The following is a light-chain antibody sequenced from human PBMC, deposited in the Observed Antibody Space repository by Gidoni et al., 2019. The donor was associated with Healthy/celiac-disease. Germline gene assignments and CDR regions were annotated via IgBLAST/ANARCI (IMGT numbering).Light chain of an antibody. Sequence: QSALTQPRPVSRSPGQSVTISCTGTSSDVGGYNYVSWYQQHPGKAPKLMIYDVSKRPSGVPDRFSGSKSGNTASLTISGLQAEDEADYYCCSYAGSYTWVFGGGTKLTVL. V-gene: IGLV2-11*01. CDR1: SSDVGGYNY. CDR3: CSYAGSYTWV. J-gene: IGLJ3*02. CDR2: DVS.